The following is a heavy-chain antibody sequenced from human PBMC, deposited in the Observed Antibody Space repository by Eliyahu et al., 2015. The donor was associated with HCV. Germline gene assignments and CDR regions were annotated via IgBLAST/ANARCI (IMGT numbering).Heavy chain of an antibody. CDR3: VRSSGSLDY. CDR2: TYYRSKWFT. V-gene: IGHV6-1*01. D-gene: IGHD3-10*01. J-gene: IGHJ4*02. Sequence: LEWLGRTYYRSKWFTGYADSVKGRIKITPDTSRNQFSLQLYSVSPEDTAIYYCVRSSGSLDYWGQGTLVTVSS.